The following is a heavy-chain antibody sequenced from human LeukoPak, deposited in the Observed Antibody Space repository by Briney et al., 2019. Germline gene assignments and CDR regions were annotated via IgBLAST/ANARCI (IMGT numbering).Heavy chain of an antibody. D-gene: IGHD3-22*01. CDR1: GFTFDDYG. V-gene: IGHV3-20*04. J-gene: IGHJ4*02. Sequence: GGSLRLSCAASGFTFDDYGMSWVRQAPGKGLEWVSGINWNGGSTGYADSVKGRFTISRDNAKNSLYLQMNSLRAEDTALYYCARVRYDSSGYYYEKFDYWGQGTLVTVSS. CDR3: ARVRYDSSGYYYEKFDY. CDR2: INWNGGST.